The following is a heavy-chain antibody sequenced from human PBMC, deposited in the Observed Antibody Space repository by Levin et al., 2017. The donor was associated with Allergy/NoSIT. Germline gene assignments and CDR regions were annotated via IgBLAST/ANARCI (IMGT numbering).Heavy chain of an antibody. J-gene: IGHJ4*02. CDR2: IYPADSDT. D-gene: IGHD2-15*01. CDR1: GYSFTTYW. Sequence: KVSCQGSGYSFTTYWIGWVRQMPGKGLEWMGIIYPADSDTRYNPAFQGQVTISVDNSINTAYLQWSSLKASDTAMYYCARPPYCSAATCYGYWGQGTRVTVST. CDR3: ARPPYCSAATCYGY. V-gene: IGHV5-51*01.